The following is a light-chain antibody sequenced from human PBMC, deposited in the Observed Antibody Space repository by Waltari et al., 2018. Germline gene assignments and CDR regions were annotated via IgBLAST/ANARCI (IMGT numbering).Light chain of an antibody. CDR1: QSVSRAF. CDR3: QHYVRLPAT. J-gene: IGKJ1*01. V-gene: IGKV3-20*01. CDR2: GAS. Sequence: EIVLTQSPGSLSSSPGERVILSSWASQSVSRAFAWYQQKPGQAPRLLIFGASNSATGIPDRFSGSGSETDFSLTISRLEPEDFAVYYCQHYVRLPATFGRGTKVEIK.